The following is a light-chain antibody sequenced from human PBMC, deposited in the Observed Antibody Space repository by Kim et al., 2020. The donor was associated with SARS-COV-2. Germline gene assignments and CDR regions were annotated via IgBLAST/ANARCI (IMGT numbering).Light chain of an antibody. CDR3: LLFYSGAGI. CDR2: HTT. Sequence: QAVVTQEPSLTVSPGETVTLTCGSSTGAVTSGHYPYWFQQKPGQAPRTLIYHTTNRHSWTPARFSGSLLGVKAALTLSGAQPEDEAEYYCLLFYSGAGIFGGGTQLTVL. J-gene: IGLJ2*01. CDR1: TGAVTSGHY. V-gene: IGLV7-46*01.